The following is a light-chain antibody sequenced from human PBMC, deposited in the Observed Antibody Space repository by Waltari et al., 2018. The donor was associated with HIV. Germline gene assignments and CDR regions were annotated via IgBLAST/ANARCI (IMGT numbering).Light chain of an antibody. CDR2: DVI. V-gene: IGLV2-14*03. J-gene: IGLJ2*01. CDR1: SSDIGDCNY. CDR3: SSYSGSDTLVV. Sequence: HSALTQPASVSGSPGQSITISCTGTSSDIGDCNYVSWYQQRSGKGPKLIIYDVITRSVGVSLRLSGSKSGKSASLTVSGLQLEDEGEYYCSSYSGSDTLVVFGGGTKWTVL.